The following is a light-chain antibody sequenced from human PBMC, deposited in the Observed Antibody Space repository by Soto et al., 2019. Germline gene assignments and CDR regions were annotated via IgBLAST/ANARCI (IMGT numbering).Light chain of an antibody. CDR3: QQRSNWPPYT. CDR2: DAS. V-gene: IGKV3-11*01. Sequence: IVLTQAPATLSLSPGERATLSCRASQSVNSNLAWYQQKPGQAPRLLIFDASNRADGIPARFSGSGSGTDFTLPISSLEPEDFAVYYCQQRSNWPPYTLGQGTKLEI. CDR1: QSVNSN. J-gene: IGKJ2*01.